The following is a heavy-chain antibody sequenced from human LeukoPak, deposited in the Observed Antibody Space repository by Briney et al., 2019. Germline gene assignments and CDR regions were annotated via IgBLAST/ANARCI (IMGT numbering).Heavy chain of an antibody. J-gene: IGHJ4*02. D-gene: IGHD6-19*01. CDR1: GYTFTGYY. V-gene: IGHV1-2*02. Sequence: GASVKVSCKASGYTFTGYYMHWVRQAPGQGLEWMGWINPNSGGTNYAQKFQGRVTVTRDTSISTAYMELSRLRSDGTAVYYCARVLGDSSGWYGGGYWGQGTLVTVSS. CDR3: ARVLGDSSGWYGGGY. CDR2: INPNSGGT.